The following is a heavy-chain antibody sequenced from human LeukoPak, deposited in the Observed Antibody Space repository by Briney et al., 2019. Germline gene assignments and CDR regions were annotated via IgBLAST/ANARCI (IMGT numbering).Heavy chain of an antibody. D-gene: IGHD6-13*01. CDR1: GYTFTSYY. CDR2: INPNSGGT. J-gene: IGHJ4*02. V-gene: IGHV1-2*02. CDR3: ARGAYSSSWPLFDY. Sequence: ASVTVSCKASGYTFTSYYMHWVRQAPGQGLEWMGWINPNSGGTNYAQKFQGRVTMTRDTSISTAYMELSRLRSDDTAVYYCARGAYSSSWPLFDYWGQGTLVTVSS.